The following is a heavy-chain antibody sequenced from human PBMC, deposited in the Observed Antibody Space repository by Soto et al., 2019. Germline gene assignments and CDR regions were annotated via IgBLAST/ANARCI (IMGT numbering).Heavy chain of an antibody. J-gene: IGHJ6*02. CDR1: GGTFSSYA. D-gene: IGHD2-2*02. V-gene: IGHV1-69*01. Sequence: QVQLVQSGAEVKKPGSSVKVSCKASGGTFSSYAISWVRQAPGQGLEWMGGIIPIFGTANYAQKFQGRVTITADESTSTALKELSSLRSEDTAVYYCARGVPAAIYYYYYSYGMDVLGQGTTVTVSS. CDR2: IIPIFGTA. CDR3: ARGVPAAIYYYYYSYGMDV.